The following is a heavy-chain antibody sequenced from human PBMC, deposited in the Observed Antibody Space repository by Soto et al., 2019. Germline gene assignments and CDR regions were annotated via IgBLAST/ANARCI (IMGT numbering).Heavy chain of an antibody. CDR1: GFTFSSYA. J-gene: IGHJ5*02. CDR3: ARPYYDSSGPSPGDWFDP. V-gene: IGHV3-30-3*01. CDR2: ISYDGSNK. D-gene: IGHD3-22*01. Sequence: PGGSLRLSCAASGFTFSSYAMHWVRQAPGKGLEWVAVISYDGSNKYYADSVKGRFTISRDNSKNTLYLQMNSLRAEDTAVYYFARPYYDSSGPSPGDWFDPWGQGTLVPVSA.